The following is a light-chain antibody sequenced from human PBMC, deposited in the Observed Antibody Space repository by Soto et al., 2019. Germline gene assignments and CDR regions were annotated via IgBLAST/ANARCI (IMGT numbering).Light chain of an antibody. V-gene: IGKV1-16*02. CDR2: ATA. J-gene: IGKJ2*01. Sequence: DIQMTQSPSSLSASVGARVTITCRASQAISKYVAWFQQIPGKAPKSLIYATARLQSGVPSKFSGSESGTNFTRTISSLQHEDVATYYCQQYDSYPRTFGQGTRLEMK. CDR1: QAISKY. CDR3: QQYDSYPRT.